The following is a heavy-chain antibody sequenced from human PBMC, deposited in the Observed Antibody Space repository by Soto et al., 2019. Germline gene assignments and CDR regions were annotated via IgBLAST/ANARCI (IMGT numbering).Heavy chain of an antibody. V-gene: IGHV4-39*01. CDR3: ARQVPAAIRLGWFDP. CDR2: IYYSGST. D-gene: IGHD2-2*02. CDR1: GGSISRSTYY. Sequence: ETLSLTCTVSGGSISRSTYYWGWIRQPPGKGLEWIGSIYYSGSTYYRPSLKSRVTISVDTSKNQFSLKLGSVTAADTAVYYCARQVPAAIRLGWFDPWGQGTLVTVSS. J-gene: IGHJ5*02.